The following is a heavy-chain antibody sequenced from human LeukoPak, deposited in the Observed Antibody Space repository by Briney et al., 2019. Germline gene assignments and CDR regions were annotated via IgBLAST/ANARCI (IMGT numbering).Heavy chain of an antibody. CDR3: TRPKVAATPGWFDP. CDR2: IRSKAYGGTT. J-gene: IGHJ5*02. D-gene: IGHD2-15*01. V-gene: IGHV3-49*03. CDR1: GFTFGDYA. Sequence: PERSLRLSCTASGFTFGDYAMSWFRQAPGKGLEWVGFIRSKAYGGTTEYAASVKGRFTISRDDSKSIAYLQMNSLKTEDTAVYYCTRPKVAATPGWFDPWGQGTLVTVSS.